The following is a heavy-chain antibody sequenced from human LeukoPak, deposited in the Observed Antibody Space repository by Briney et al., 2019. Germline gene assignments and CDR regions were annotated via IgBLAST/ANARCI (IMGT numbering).Heavy chain of an antibody. CDR1: GYTFTGYY. D-gene: IGHD1-26*01. J-gene: IGHJ6*03. Sequence: VASVKVSCKASGYTFTGYYMHWVRQAPGQGLEWMGWINPNSGGTIYAQKFQGRVTMTRDTSISTAYLELSSLRSDDTAVYYCAKEKWEGYYYYYMDVWGKGTTVTVSS. CDR2: INPNSGGT. CDR3: AKEKWEGYYYYYMDV. V-gene: IGHV1-2*02.